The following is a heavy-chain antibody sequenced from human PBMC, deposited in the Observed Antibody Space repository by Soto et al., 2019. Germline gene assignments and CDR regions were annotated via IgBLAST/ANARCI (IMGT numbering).Heavy chain of an antibody. J-gene: IGHJ1*01. Sequence: SVKVSCKASGCTFSSYAIRWVRQAPGQGLEWMGGIIPIFGTANYAQKFQGRVTITADESTSTAYMELSSLRSEDTAVYYCARAPDYGGNSGDFQHWGQGTLVTVSS. D-gene: IGHD4-17*01. V-gene: IGHV1-69*13. CDR2: IIPIFGTA. CDR3: ARAPDYGGNSGDFQH. CDR1: GCTFSSYA.